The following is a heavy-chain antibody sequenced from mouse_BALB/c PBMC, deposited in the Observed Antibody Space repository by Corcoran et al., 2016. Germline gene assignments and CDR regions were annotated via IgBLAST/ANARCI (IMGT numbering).Heavy chain of an antibody. J-gene: IGHJ4*01. CDR1: GYTFTNYG. CDR2: INTYTGEP. V-gene: IGHV9-1*02. D-gene: IGHD2-14*01. CDR3: ARSYYRYDGYAMDY. Sequence: QIQLVQSGPELKKPGETVKISCKASGYTFTNYGMNWVKQAPGKGLKWMGWINTYTGEPTYADDFKGRFAFSLETSASTAYLQINNLKNEDMATYFCARSYYRYDGYAMDYWGQGTSVTVSS.